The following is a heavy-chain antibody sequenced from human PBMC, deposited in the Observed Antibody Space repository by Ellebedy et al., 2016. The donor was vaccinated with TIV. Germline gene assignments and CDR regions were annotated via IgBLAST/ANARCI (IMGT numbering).Heavy chain of an antibody. CDR3: AGGRYGGFTGGYYYYYGMDV. V-gene: IGHV1-18*04. CDR2: ISPYNGYT. J-gene: IGHJ6*02. CDR1: DDTLSSYG. Sequence: AASVKVSCKASDDTLSSYGISWPRQAPGQGLEWMGFISPYNGYTIYAQNVQGRVTMTTDTSTSTAFMELRSLRSPDTTVYYCAGGRYGGFTGGYYYYYGMDVWGQGTTVTVSS. D-gene: IGHD3-16*01.